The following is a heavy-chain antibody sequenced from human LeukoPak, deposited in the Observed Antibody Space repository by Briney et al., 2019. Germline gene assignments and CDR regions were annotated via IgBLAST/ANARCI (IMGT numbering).Heavy chain of an antibody. V-gene: IGHV3-30*04. CDR3: ARAYAGSYSGGNY. Sequence: GRSLRLSCAASGFTFSTYAMHWVRQAPGKGLEWVAVISNDGSNNNYADSVKGRFTISRDNSKNTLYLQMNSLRVEDTAVYYCARAYAGSYSGGNYWGQGTLVTVSS. D-gene: IGHD1-26*01. CDR1: GFTFSTYA. CDR2: ISNDGSNN. J-gene: IGHJ4*02.